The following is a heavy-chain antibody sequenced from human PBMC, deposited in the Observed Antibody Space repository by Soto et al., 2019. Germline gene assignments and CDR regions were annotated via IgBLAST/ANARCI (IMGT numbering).Heavy chain of an antibody. Sequence: QVQLVESGGGVVQPGRSLRLSCAASGFIFSSYGMHWVRQAPGKGLEWVAVIWYDGSNKYYADSVKGRFTISRDNSQNTLYLQMNSLSAEDTAVYYCARGWYCGGDCYEWYFDLWGRGTLVTVSS. J-gene: IGHJ2*01. CDR3: ARGWYCGGDCYEWYFDL. V-gene: IGHV3-33*01. CDR2: IWYDGSNK. CDR1: GFIFSSYG. D-gene: IGHD2-21*02.